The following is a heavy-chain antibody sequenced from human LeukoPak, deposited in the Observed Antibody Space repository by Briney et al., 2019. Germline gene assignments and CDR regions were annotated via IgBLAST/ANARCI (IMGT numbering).Heavy chain of an antibody. J-gene: IGHJ3*02. D-gene: IGHD3-3*01. CDR3: ARALYYDFWSGSPDDAFDI. V-gene: IGHV3-74*01. CDR2: INSDGSST. CDR1: GFTFSSFW. Sequence: AGGSLRLSCAASGFTFSSFWMHWVRQAPGKGLVWVSRINSDGSSTTYADSVKGRFTISRDNAKNTLYLQMNSLRAEDTALYHCARALYYDFWSGSPDDAFDIWGQGTMVTVSS.